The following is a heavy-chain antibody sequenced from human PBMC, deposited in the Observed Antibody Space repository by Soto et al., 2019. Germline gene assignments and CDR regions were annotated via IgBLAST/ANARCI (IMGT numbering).Heavy chain of an antibody. D-gene: IGHD7-27*01. Sequence: EASVKVSCKASGYTFSSYAMHWVRQAPGQRLEWMGWINAGHGNTKSSQKFQDRVTISRDTSASTAYMELTSLRSEDTAVYYCARDTGDGTFDFWGQGTLVTVSS. CDR1: GYTFSSYA. V-gene: IGHV1-3*01. CDR3: ARDTGDGTFDF. CDR2: INAGHGNT. J-gene: IGHJ4*02.